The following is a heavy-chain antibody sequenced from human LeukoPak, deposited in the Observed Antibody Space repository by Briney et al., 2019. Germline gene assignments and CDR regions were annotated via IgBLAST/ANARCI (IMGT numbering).Heavy chain of an antibody. CDR3: ARDAHCTGVSCYSPYNWFDP. CDR1: GFTFSSYG. CDR2: IYFSGTT. J-gene: IGHJ5*02. V-gene: IGHV4-39*07. Sequence: GSLRLSCAASGFTFSSYGMHWIRQPPGKGLEWIGSIYFSGTTYYNPSLQSRVTISVDTAKNQFSLKVTSVTAADTAAYYCARDAHCTGVSCYSPYNWFDPWGQGTLVTVSS. D-gene: IGHD2-15*01.